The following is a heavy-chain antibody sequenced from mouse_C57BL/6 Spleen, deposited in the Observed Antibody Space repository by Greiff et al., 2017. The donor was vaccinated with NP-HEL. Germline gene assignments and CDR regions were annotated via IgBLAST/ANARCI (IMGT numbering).Heavy chain of an antibody. CDR1: GYTFTSYW. D-gene: IGHD1-1*01. CDR2: IYPGSGST. V-gene: IGHV1-55*01. CDR3: ARYYGSSPYFDY. J-gene: IGHJ2*01. Sequence: VQLQQPGAELVKPGASVKMSCKASGYTFTSYWITWVKQRPGQGLEWIGDIYPGSGSTNYNEKFKSKATLTVDTSSSTAYMQLSSLTSEDSAVYYCARYYGSSPYFDYWGQGTTLTVSS.